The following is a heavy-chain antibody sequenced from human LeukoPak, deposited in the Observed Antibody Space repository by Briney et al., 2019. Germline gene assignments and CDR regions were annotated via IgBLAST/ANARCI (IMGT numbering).Heavy chain of an antibody. J-gene: IGHJ3*02. CDR3: AREAPVAAGSDAFDI. CDR1: GYTFTSYG. Sequence: ASVKDSCKASGYTFTSYGISWVRQAPGQGLEWMGWISAYNGNTNYAQKLQGRVTMTTDTSTSTAYMELRSLRSDDTAVYYCAREAPVAAGSDAFDIWGQGTMVTVSS. V-gene: IGHV1-18*01. D-gene: IGHD6-19*01. CDR2: ISAYNGNT.